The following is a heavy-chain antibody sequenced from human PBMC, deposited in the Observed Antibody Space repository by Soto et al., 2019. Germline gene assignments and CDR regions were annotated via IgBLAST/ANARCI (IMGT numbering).Heavy chain of an antibody. CDR1: GFTFSSYS. Sequence: GGSLRLSCAASGFTFSSYSMNWVRQAPGKGLEWVSSISSSSSYIYYADSVKGRFTISRDNAKNSLYLQMNSLRAEDTAVYYCARDLDDYGDYDGYYYYGMDVWGQGTTVTVSS. D-gene: IGHD4-17*01. J-gene: IGHJ6*02. V-gene: IGHV3-21*01. CDR2: ISSSSSYI. CDR3: ARDLDDYGDYDGYYYYGMDV.